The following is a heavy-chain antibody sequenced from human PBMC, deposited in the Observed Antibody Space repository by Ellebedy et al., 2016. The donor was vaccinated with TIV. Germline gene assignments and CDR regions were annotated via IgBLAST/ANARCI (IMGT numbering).Heavy chain of an antibody. CDR2: IIPILGIA. CDR1: GGTFSSYA. CDR3: ARNSGSYVLDDAFDI. V-gene: IGHV1-69*04. Sequence: ASVKVSCKASGGTFSSYAISWVRQAPGQGLEWMGRIIPILGIANYAQKFQGRVTITADKSTSTAYMELSSLRSEDTAVYYCARNSGSYVLDDAFDIWGQGTMVTVSS. J-gene: IGHJ3*02. D-gene: IGHD1-26*01.